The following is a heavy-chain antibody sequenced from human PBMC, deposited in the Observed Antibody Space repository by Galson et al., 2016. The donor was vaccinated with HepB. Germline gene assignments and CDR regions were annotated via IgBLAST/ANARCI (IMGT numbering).Heavy chain of an antibody. CDR1: GFSFSNYA. J-gene: IGHJ4*02. CDR2: IRASAFNT. V-gene: IGHV3-23*01. CDR3: AKDMVRGVLIRRRGLSLDY. D-gene: IGHD3-10*01. Sequence: SLRLSCAASGFSFSNYAMSWVRQAPGKGLEWVALIRASAFNTYYADSVRGRFTISRDNSKNTLYVQMNSLRAEETAVYYCAKDMVRGVLIRRRGLSLDYWGQGSLFTVSS.